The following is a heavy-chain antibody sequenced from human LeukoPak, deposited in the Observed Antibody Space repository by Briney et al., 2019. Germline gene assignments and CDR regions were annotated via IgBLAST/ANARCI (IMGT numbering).Heavy chain of an antibody. Sequence: ASVKVSCKASGYTFTGYYMHWVRQAPGQGLECMGWINPNNGVTKYVQKFQGWVTMTRDTSVSTAYMELGGLESDGTAVYYCAREGTHGYDYWGQGTLVTVSS. CDR1: GYTFTGYY. CDR3: AREGTHGYDY. CDR2: INPNNGVT. D-gene: IGHD5-18*01. V-gene: IGHV1-2*04. J-gene: IGHJ4*02.